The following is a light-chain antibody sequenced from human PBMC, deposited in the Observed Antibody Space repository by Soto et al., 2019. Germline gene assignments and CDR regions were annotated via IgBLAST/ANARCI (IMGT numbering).Light chain of an antibody. CDR3: QQYSTYSRT. CDR1: QSITGW. CDR2: KAS. J-gene: IGKJ1*01. Sequence: DIKMTQSPSTLSASVDDGVTSTCRASQSITGWLAWYQQKPGKAPKLLIYKASNLESGVPSRFSGSGSGTEFTLTISSLQPDDFATYYCQQYSTYSRTFCQGTMV. V-gene: IGKV1-5*03.